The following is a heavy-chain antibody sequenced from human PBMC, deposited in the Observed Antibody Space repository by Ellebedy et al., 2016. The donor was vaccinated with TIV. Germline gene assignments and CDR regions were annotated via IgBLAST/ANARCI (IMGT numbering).Heavy chain of an antibody. CDR3: ARGSVSMYYDFWSGYSNGYYYYGMDV. V-gene: IGHV4-30-2*01. J-gene: IGHJ6*02. D-gene: IGHD3-3*01. CDR2: IYHSGST. Sequence: LRLXXAVSGGSISSGGYSWSWIRQPPGKGLEWIGYIYHSGSTYYNPSLKSRVTISVDRSKNQFSLKLSSVTAADTAVYYCARGSVSMYYDFWSGYSNGYYYYGMDVWGQGTTVTVSS. CDR1: GGSISSGGYS.